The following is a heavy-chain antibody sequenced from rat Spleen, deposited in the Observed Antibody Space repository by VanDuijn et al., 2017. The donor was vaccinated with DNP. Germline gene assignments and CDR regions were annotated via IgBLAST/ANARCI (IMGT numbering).Heavy chain of an antibody. J-gene: IGHJ2*01. Sequence: EVQLQESGPGLVKPSQSLSLTCSVTGYSITSNYWGWVRKFPGNKMEWIGHISYSGGTTYNPSLKGRISITRDTSKNHFFLQLHSVTTEDTATYYCARWTYYFDYWGQGVMVTVSS. V-gene: IGHV3-1*01. CDR1: GYSITSNY. CDR2: ISYSGGT. CDR3: ARWTYYFDY.